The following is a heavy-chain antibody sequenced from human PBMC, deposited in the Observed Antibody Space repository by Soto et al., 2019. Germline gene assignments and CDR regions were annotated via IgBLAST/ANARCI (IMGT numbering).Heavy chain of an antibody. Sequence: QVQLVESGGGMVQPGRSLRLSCAASGFIFRNYGIHWVRQAPGKGLEWVGVVSSDGNTKYYADSMEGRFTISRDNSKNTVYLQLNSLRVEDTAVYYWAKEPTIAAVNFDYWGQGTLVTVSS. CDR3: AKEPTIAAVNFDY. D-gene: IGHD6-6*01. CDR1: GFIFRNYG. J-gene: IGHJ4*02. CDR2: VSSDGNTK. V-gene: IGHV3-30*18.